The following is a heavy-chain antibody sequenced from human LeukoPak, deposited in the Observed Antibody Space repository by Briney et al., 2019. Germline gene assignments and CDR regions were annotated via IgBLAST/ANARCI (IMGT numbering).Heavy chain of an antibody. CDR2: ISYDGSNK. J-gene: IGHJ3*02. V-gene: IGHV3-30*19. D-gene: IGHD6-19*01. CDR3: ASLVGYSSGWYGDAFDI. CDR1: GFTFSSFG. Sequence: GGSLRLSCAASGFTFSSFGMHWVRQAPGKGLEWVAVISYDGSNKYYADSVKGRFTISRDNSKNTLYLQMNSLRAEDTAVYYCASLVGYSSGWYGDAFDIWGQGTMVTVSS.